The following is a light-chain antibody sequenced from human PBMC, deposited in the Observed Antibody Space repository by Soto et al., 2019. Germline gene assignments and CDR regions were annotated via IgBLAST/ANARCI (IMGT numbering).Light chain of an antibody. J-gene: IGKJ4*01. CDR3: QHSVNGLT. CDR2: DVS. Sequence: EIVLTQSPATLSLSPGERATLSCRAGQSVSSYLGWYQQKSGQAPRLLISDVSNKATGTPDRCSGSGSAKDFTLIISILEPEDFAVYYCQHSVNGLTFGGGTKVEIK. CDR1: QSVSSY. V-gene: IGKV3-11*01.